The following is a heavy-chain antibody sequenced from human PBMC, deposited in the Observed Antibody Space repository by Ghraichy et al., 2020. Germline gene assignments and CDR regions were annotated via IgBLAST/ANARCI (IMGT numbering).Heavy chain of an antibody. D-gene: IGHD3-16*01. J-gene: IGHJ4*02. Sequence: GSLRLSCTVSGGSVSSDYWSWIRQPPGKGLEWIGYINYSGTSNYKPSLKSRVTMSVDTSKNQFSLKLTSVTAADTAVYYCARDIGRLAYWGQGTLVIVSS. CDR2: INYSGTS. V-gene: IGHV4-59*02. CDR3: ARDIGRLAY. CDR1: GGSVSSDY.